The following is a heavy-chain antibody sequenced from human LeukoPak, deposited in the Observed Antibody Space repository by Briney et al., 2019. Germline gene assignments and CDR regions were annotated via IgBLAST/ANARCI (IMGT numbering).Heavy chain of an antibody. Sequence: GGSLRLSCAASGFTFSSYGMHWVRQAPGKGLEWVAFIRYDGSNKYYADSVKGRFTISRDNSKNTLYLQMNSLRAEDTAVYYCAKDYLRVVVIANDAFDIWGQGKMVTVSS. J-gene: IGHJ3*02. D-gene: IGHD3-22*01. CDR2: IRYDGSNK. CDR1: GFTFSSYG. CDR3: AKDYLRVVVIANDAFDI. V-gene: IGHV3-30*02.